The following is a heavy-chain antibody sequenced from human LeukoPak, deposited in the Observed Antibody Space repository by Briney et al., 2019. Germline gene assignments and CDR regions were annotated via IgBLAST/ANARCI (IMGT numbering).Heavy chain of an antibody. CDR2: INAGNGNT. CDR3: AREGYSDSGSYDY. Sequence: ASVKVSCKASGYTLTSYAMHWVRQAPGQRLEWMGWINAGNGNTKYSQEFQGRVTITRDTSASTAYMELSSLRSEDMAVYYCAREGYSDSGSYDYWGQGALVTVSS. CDR1: GYTLTSYA. V-gene: IGHV1-3*03. J-gene: IGHJ4*02. D-gene: IGHD1-26*01.